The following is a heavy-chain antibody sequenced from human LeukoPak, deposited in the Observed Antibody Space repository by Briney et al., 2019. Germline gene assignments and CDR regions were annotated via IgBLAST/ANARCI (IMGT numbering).Heavy chain of an antibody. Sequence: SETLSLTCTVSGGSISSYYWSWIRQPPGKGLEWIGYIYYSGSTNYNPSLTSRVTISVDTSKNQFSLELSSVTAADTAVYYCARREISSGYVYYFDYWGQGTLVTVSS. CDR3: ARREISSGYVYYFDY. V-gene: IGHV4-59*01. CDR2: IYYSGST. D-gene: IGHD3-22*01. CDR1: GGSISSYY. J-gene: IGHJ4*02.